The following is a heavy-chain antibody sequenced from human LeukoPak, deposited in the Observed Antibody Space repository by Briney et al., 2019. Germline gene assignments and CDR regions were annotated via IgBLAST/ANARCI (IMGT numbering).Heavy chain of an antibody. J-gene: IGHJ4*02. CDR3: DYRGE. D-gene: IGHD3-10*01. CDR2: INEDGSKR. V-gene: IGHV3-7*05. CDR1: AFTFSSSS. Sequence: GGSLRLSCVASAFTFSSSSMNWVRQAPGKGLEWVANINEDGSKRFYVDSVKGRFTISRDNAKNSLYLQMNSLRAEDTAVYYCDYRGEWGQGILVTVSS.